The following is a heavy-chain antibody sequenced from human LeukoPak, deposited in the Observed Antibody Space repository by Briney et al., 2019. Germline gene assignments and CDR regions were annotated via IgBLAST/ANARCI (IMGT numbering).Heavy chain of an antibody. Sequence: PGGSLRLSCAASGFTFNTYTMNWVRQAPGKGLEWVSYISGSSGIIDYADSVRGRFTISRDNSKNTLYLQMNSLRAEDTAVYYCAKDSEAVPFDYWGQGTLVTVSS. D-gene: IGHD1-14*01. CDR1: GFTFNTYT. CDR3: AKDSEAVPFDY. V-gene: IGHV3-48*01. CDR2: ISGSSGII. J-gene: IGHJ4*02.